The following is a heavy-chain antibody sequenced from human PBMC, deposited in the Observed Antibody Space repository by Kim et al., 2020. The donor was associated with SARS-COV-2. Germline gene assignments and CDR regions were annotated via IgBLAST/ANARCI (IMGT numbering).Heavy chain of an antibody. V-gene: IGHV3-33*01. J-gene: IGHJ4*02. Sequence: GGSLRLSCAASGFTFSSYGMHWVRQAPGKGLEWVAVIWYDASNKYYADSVKGRFTISRDNSKNTLYLQMNSLSAEDTAVYYCARDWSSGWYSGDYWGQGTLVTVSS. CDR3: ARDWSSGWYSGDY. CDR2: IWYDASNK. D-gene: IGHD6-19*01. CDR1: GFTFSSYG.